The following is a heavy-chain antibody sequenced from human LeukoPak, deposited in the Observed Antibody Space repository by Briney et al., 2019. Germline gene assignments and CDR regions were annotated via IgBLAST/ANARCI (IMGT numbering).Heavy chain of an antibody. D-gene: IGHD6-25*01. CDR2: IKQDGSEK. J-gene: IGHJ6*03. V-gene: IGHV3-7*01. Sequence: GGSLRLSCAASGFTFRSYWMTWVRQAPGKGLEWVANIKQDGSEKHYVGSVKGRFAISRDNAKNSLYLQMNSVRAEDTAVYYCARVGFYYYYYMDVWGRGTTVTVSS. CDR3: ARVGFYYYYYMDV. CDR1: GFTFRSYW.